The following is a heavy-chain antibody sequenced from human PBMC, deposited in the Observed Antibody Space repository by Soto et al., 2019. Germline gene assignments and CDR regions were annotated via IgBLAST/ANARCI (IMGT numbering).Heavy chain of an antibody. CDR2: IDHRESYT. D-gene: IGHD3-3*01. J-gene: IGHJ5*02. CDR1: GYNFTLYW. V-gene: IGHV5-10-1*03. CDR3: ARQSKYFGTDNWLDP. Sequence: EVQLVQSGAEVKKPGESLRISCKSSGYNFTLYWITWVRQMPGKGLEWMGRIDHRESYTQYSPSFEGHVTISADKSIGTAYLQWSSLKASDTALYYCARQSKYFGTDNWLDPWCQGTVVSVCS.